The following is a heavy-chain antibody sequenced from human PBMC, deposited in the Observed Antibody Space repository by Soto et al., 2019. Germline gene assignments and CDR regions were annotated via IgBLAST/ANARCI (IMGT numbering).Heavy chain of an antibody. D-gene: IGHD2-15*01. CDR3: ARLGGVVSAPLDS. CDR2: IYYSGTT. J-gene: IGHJ4*02. Sequence: PSETLSLTCSVSGGSISSSGYFWSWIRQHPGYGLEWLGHIYYSGTTHYNPSLKSRLTISRETSKNQFSLKLRSVTVADTAVYYCARLGGVVSAPLDSWGQGALVTVSS. CDR1: GGSISSSGYF. V-gene: IGHV4-31*03.